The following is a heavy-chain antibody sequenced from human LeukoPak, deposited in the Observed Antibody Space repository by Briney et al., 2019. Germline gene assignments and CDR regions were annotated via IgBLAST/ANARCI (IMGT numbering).Heavy chain of an antibody. Sequence: WGSLRPSCAASGFTFSSYWMNWARQAPGKGLEWVASINHNGNVNYYVDSVKGRFTISRDNAKNSLYLQMSNLRAEDTAVYFCARGGGLDVWGQGATVTVSS. J-gene: IGHJ6*02. CDR3: ARGGGLDV. CDR1: GFTFSSYW. D-gene: IGHD3-16*01. V-gene: IGHV3-7*03. CDR2: INHNGNVN.